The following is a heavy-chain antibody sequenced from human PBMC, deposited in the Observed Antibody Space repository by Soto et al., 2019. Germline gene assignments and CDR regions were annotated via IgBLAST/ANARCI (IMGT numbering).Heavy chain of an antibody. J-gene: IGHJ4*02. CDR1: GYDFTNYW. V-gene: IGHV5-51*01. Sequence: PGGSLKISCKGSGYDFTNYWIGWVRQIPWKDLEWMGNIYPGDSDTRYSPSFQGQVTMSADKSISTAYQQWSSLKASDTAMYYYVSTPGFSYDSNGYYNEYWGQGTLVTVSS. CDR2: IYPGDSDT. D-gene: IGHD3-22*01. CDR3: VSTPGFSYDSNGYYNEY.